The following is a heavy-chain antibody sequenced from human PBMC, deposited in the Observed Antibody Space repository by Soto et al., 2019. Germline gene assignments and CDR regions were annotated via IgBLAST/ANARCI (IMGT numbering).Heavy chain of an antibody. CDR3: ARGIVADGGDALEI. V-gene: IGHV3-13*01. Sequence: EVQLVESGGGLVQPGGSLRLSCAASGFTFSRYDMHWVRQVRGEGLEWVSGIGTAGDTYYPDSVKGRFTISRENAKSSLYLQMDSLRAEDTGVYYCARGIVADGGDALEIWWRRTMVTVSS. CDR2: IGTAGDT. CDR1: GFTFSRYD. D-gene: IGHD6-13*01. J-gene: IGHJ3*02.